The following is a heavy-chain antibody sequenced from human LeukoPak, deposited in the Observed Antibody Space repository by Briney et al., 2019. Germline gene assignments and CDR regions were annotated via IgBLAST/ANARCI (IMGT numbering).Heavy chain of an antibody. Sequence: SETLSLTCAVYGGSFSGYYWSWIRQPPGKGLEWIGEINHSGSTNYNPSLKSRVTISVDTSKNQFSLKLSSVTAADTAVYYCARHALAPPRTGYMDVWGKGTTVTVSS. V-gene: IGHV4-34*01. CDR2: INHSGST. CDR1: GGSFSGYY. D-gene: IGHD3/OR15-3a*01. J-gene: IGHJ6*03. CDR3: ARHALAPPRTGYMDV.